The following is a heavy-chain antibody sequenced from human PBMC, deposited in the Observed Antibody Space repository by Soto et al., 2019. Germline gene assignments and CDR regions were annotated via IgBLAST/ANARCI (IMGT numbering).Heavy chain of an antibody. D-gene: IGHD3-16*01. CDR2: IHYSVTT. CDR3: ARLRWYAWD. J-gene: IGHJ4*02. CDR1: GGSISSSSYY. Sequence: QLQLQESGPGLVKPSETLSLTCTVSGGSISSSSYYWGWIRQPPGKGLEWIGSIHYSVTTYYNASLKSRVTISVDTSKNQFSLKLSSVTAADTAVYYCARLRWYAWDWGQGTLVTVSS. V-gene: IGHV4-39*01.